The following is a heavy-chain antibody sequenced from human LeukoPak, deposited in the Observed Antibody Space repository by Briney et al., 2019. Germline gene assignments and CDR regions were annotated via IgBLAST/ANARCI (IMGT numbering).Heavy chain of an antibody. Sequence: GGSLRLSCEASGFTFSSFLMHWVRQAPGKGLVWVARIKGDGITTNYADPAKGRFTVSRDNAKNTVYLQMNSLRAEDTAVYYCAKDLHEIAADYWGQGTLVTVAS. CDR3: AKDLHEIAADY. CDR2: IKGDGITT. CDR1: GFTFSSFL. D-gene: IGHD2-21*01. V-gene: IGHV3-74*01. J-gene: IGHJ4*02.